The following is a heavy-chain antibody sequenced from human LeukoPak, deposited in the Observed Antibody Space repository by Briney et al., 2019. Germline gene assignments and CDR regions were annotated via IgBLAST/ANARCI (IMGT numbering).Heavy chain of an antibody. CDR3: ASLAWGCCSSTSCPY. CDR2: INHSGST. V-gene: IGHV4-34*01. CDR1: GGSFSGYY. D-gene: IGHD2-2*01. Sequence: PSETLSLTCAVYGGSFSGYYWSWLRQPPGKGLEWIGEINHSGSTNYNPSLTSRVTISVDTSKNQFSLKLSSVTAADTAVYYCASLAWGCCSSTSCPYWGQGTLVTVSS. J-gene: IGHJ4*02.